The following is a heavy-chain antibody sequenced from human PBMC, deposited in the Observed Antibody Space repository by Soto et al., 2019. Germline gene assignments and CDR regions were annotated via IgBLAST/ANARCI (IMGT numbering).Heavy chain of an antibody. V-gene: IGHV1-18*01. CDR2: ISAYNDNI. J-gene: IGHJ5*02. Sequence: QVQLVQSGAEVKKPGASVQVSCKTSGYTFTDYAVTWVRQAPGQGLEWLGWISAYNDNIHYSPKFRGRVTMTTDTSMSTADMELRSLRSDDTAVYFCAKFDWISAWFDPWGQGTPVTVSS. D-gene: IGHD3-9*01. CDR1: GYTFTDYA. CDR3: AKFDWISAWFDP.